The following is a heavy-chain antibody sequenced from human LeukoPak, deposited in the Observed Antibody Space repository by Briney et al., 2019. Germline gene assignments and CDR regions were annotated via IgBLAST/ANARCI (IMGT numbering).Heavy chain of an antibody. CDR1: GGSISSYY. CDR2: IYSSGST. CDR3: ARVEAAAVDY. D-gene: IGHD6-13*01. Sequence: SETLSLTCTVSGGSISSYYWSWIRQPPGKGLEWIGYIYSSGSTNYNPSLKSRVTISVDTSKNQFPLKLSSVTAADTAVYYCARVEAAAVDYWGQGTLVTVSS. J-gene: IGHJ4*02. V-gene: IGHV4-59*01.